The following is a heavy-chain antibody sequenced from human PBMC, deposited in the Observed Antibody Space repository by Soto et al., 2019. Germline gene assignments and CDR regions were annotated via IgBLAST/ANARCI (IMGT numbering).Heavy chain of an antibody. Sequence: GSLRLSCAASGFIFSSHSMNWVRQAPGKGLEWVSYIRSDSSTIYHADSVKGRFTVSRDNAKNSLYLQMNSLRDEDTAVYYCARGRPSYHDYWGQGTLVTVSS. CDR1: GFIFSSHS. J-gene: IGHJ4*02. CDR3: ARGRPSYHDY. D-gene: IGHD6-6*01. V-gene: IGHV3-48*02. CDR2: IRSDSSTI.